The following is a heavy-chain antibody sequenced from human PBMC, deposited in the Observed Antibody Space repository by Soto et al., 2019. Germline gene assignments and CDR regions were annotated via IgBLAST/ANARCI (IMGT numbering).Heavy chain of an antibody. D-gene: IGHD3-16*01. CDR2: IHWNNGAT. V-gene: IGHV3-9*02. CDR1: AFSSHHHA. CDR3: TEDILPGGADV. Sequence: GESLRLSCVAFAFSSHHHAIHWVRQGPGKGLEWVSGIHWNNGATGYADSVKGRFTIFKDNVKNSVYLQMNSLRTDDTAFYYCTEDILPGGADVWGQGTTVTVS. J-gene: IGHJ6*02.